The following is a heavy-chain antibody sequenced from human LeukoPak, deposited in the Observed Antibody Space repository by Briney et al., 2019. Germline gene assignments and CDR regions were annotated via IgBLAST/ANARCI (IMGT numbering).Heavy chain of an antibody. CDR1: GGSINYYY. D-gene: IGHD3-10*01. V-gene: IGHV4-4*07. CDR2: VSASGST. J-gene: IGHJ4*02. Sequence: SETLSLTCIVSGGSINYYYWSWIRQAAGEGLEWIGRVSASGSTNYNPSLKSRVTVSVDNSKNQFSLRLASATAADTAVYYCARDRGVTGVGRRLDYWGQGMLVTVSS. CDR3: ARDRGVTGVGRRLDY.